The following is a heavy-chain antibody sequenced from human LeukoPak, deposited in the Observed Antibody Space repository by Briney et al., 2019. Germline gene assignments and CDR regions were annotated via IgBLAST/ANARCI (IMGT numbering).Heavy chain of an antibody. J-gene: IGHJ4*02. V-gene: IGHV4-38-2*02. CDR1: GDSISSNYY. CDR3: ARDSVEMARIYYFDY. D-gene: IGHD5-24*01. Sequence: SETLSLTCIVSGDSISSNYYWGWIRQPPGKGLEWIGSVHHSGSIYYDPSLKSRVTISIDTSKNQFSLKPTSVTAADTAVYYCARDSVEMARIYYFDYWGQGTLVTVSS. CDR2: VHHSGSI.